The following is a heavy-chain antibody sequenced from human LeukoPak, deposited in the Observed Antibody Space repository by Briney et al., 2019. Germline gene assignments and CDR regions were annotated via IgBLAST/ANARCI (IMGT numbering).Heavy chain of an antibody. CDR1: GFTFSSRDW. J-gene: IGHJ4*02. D-gene: IGHD3-22*01. CDR3: ARGSSITLIVVVITDFDY. Sequence: QSGGSLRLSCVASGFTFSSRDWMTWVRQAPGKGLEWVANIKQDGSEKNYVDSVKGRFTISRDNSKNTLYLQMNSLRAEDTAVYYCARGSSITLIVVVITDFDYWGQGTLVTVSS. V-gene: IGHV3-7*01. CDR2: IKQDGSEK.